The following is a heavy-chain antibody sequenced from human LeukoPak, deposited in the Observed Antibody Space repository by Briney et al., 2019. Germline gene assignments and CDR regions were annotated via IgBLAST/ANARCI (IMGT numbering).Heavy chain of an antibody. J-gene: IGHJ4*02. CDR3: ARDLGEGAKRDLDF. CDR1: GYRFSVYG. CDR2: INTYNGNT. D-gene: IGHD1-26*01. V-gene: IGHV1-18*01. Sequence: ASVKVPCKTYGYRFSVYGFSWVRQAPGQGLQWMGWINTYNGNTEYAQSLQGRATMTIDTATATAYLEVRSLISDDTAVYYCARDLGEGAKRDLDFWGQGTLVTVSS.